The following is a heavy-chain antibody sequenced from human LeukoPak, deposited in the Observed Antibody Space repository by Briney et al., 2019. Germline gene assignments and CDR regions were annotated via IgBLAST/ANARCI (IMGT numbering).Heavy chain of an antibody. Sequence: PGGSLRLSCAASGFTFSSYAMSWVRQAPGKGLEWVSSISGSGVSTYYADSVKGRFTISRDNSKNTIYLQMNSLRAEDTAVYYCAKCQLAANSAFDIWGQGTMVSVSS. CDR1: GFTFSSYA. CDR3: AKCQLAANSAFDI. V-gene: IGHV3-23*01. D-gene: IGHD6-13*01. J-gene: IGHJ3*02. CDR2: ISGSGVST.